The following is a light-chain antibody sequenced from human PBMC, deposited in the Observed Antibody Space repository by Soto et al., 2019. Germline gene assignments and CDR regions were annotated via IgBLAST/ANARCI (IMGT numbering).Light chain of an antibody. CDR2: RVS. J-gene: IGKJ1*01. Sequence: DAVLTQSPVSLPVTLGQPASISCRSSQSLVHSDGNTYLNWFLQRPGQSPRRLVYRVSNRDSGVPDKISGSGSGTYFTLETSRVEAEDIGVYFCMQGTHWPRTFGQGTKVDIK. CDR3: MQGTHWPRT. V-gene: IGKV2-30*02. CDR1: QSLVHSDGNTY.